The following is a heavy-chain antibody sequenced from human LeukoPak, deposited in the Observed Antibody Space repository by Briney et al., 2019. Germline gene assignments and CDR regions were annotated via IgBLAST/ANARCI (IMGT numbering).Heavy chain of an antibody. CDR1: GYTFTTYA. Sequence: ASVKVSCKASGYTFTTYAMHWVRQAPGQRLEWMGWINTGNGNTKYSQKFQGRVTITRDTSASTAYMELSSLRSEDTAVHYCAREALWFGHAFDIWGQGTMVTVSS. V-gene: IGHV1-3*04. D-gene: IGHD3-10*01. CDR2: INTGNGNT. J-gene: IGHJ3*02. CDR3: AREALWFGHAFDI.